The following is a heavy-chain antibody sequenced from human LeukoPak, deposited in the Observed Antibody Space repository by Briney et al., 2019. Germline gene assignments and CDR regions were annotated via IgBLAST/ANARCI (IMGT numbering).Heavy chain of an antibody. CDR3: ARGRHDITMIVVVMTSVSYYLDV. D-gene: IGHD3-22*01. CDR1: GGSFSGYH. CDR2: INPSGST. V-gene: IGHV4-34*01. Sequence: SETLSLTCAVYGGSFSGYHWTWIRQSPGKGLEWIGDINPSGSTYYNPSLKSRLTISVETSKKQFSLKLSSVTAAYTAVYYCARGRHDITMIVVVMTSVSYYLDVWGKGTPVTVS. J-gene: IGHJ6*03.